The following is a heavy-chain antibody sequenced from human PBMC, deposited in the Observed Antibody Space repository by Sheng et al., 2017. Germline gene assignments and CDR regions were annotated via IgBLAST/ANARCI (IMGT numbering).Heavy chain of an antibody. J-gene: IGHJ6*02. V-gene: IGHV4-61*02. D-gene: IGHD3-16*01. CDR2: IYTSGST. CDR3: AREGLNDV. CDR1: GGSISSGSYY. Sequence: QVQLQESGPGLVKPSQTLSLTCTVSGGSISSGSYYWSWIRQPAGKGLEWIGRIYTSGSTNYNPSLKSRVTISVDTSKNQFSLKLSSVTAADTAVYYCAREGLNDVWGQGTTVTVSS.